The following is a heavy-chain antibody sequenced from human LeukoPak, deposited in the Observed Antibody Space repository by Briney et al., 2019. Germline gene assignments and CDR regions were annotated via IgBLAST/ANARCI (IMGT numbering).Heavy chain of an antibody. V-gene: IGHV1-46*01. CDR1: GYTFTNYY. D-gene: IGHD2-21*02. CDR3: AREGGGDRGRAFDI. Sequence: ASVKVSCKASGYTFTNYYIHWLRQATGQELVWMGILNPSAATTTYAQNFQGRVTMTRDTSTSTVYMELSSLRSEDTAVYYCAREGGGDRGRAFDIWGQGTMVTVSS. CDR2: LNPSAATT. J-gene: IGHJ3*02.